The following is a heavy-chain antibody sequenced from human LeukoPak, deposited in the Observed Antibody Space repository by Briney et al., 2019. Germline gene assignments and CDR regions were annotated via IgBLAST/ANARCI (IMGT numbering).Heavy chain of an antibody. CDR2: ISWNSGSI. Sequence: GGSLRLSCAASGFTFGDYAMHWVRQAPGKGLEWVSGISWNSGSIGYADSVKGRFTISRDNAKNSLYLQMNSLRAEDTALYYCAKDMEVAAAGTAPFDYWGQGTLVTVSS. V-gene: IGHV3-9*01. CDR1: GFTFGDYA. CDR3: AKDMEVAAAGTAPFDY. J-gene: IGHJ4*02. D-gene: IGHD6-13*01.